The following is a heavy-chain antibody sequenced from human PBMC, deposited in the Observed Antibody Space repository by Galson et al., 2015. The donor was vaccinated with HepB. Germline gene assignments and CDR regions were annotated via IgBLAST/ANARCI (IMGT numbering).Heavy chain of an antibody. CDR2: ISWNSGGI. CDR1: GFTFDDYA. Sequence: SLRLSCAASGFTFDDYAMHWVRQVPGKGLEWVSGISWNSGGIGYADSVKGRFTISRDNAMNSLYLQMNSLRVEDAALYYCAKGRQQWLVVGSDYWGQGTLVTVSS. V-gene: IGHV3-9*01. D-gene: IGHD6-19*01. J-gene: IGHJ4*02. CDR3: AKGRQQWLVVGSDY.